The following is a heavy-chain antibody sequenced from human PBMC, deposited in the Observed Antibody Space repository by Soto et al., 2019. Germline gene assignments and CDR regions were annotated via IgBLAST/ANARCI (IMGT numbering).Heavy chain of an antibody. CDR1: GFTFSSYE. CDR2: ISSSGSTI. Sequence: PGGSLRLSCAASGFTFSSYEMNWVRQAPGKGLEWVSYISSSGSTIYYADSVKGRFTISRDNAKNSLYLQMNSLRAEDTAVYYCARDLGEYYYYGMDVWGQGTTVTVSS. CDR3: ARDLGEYYYYGMDV. J-gene: IGHJ6*02. D-gene: IGHD3-16*01. V-gene: IGHV3-48*03.